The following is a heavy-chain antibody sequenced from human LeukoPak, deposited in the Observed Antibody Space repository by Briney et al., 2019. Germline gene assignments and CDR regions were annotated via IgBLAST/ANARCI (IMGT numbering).Heavy chain of an antibody. D-gene: IGHD2-2*01. CDR1: GFTFSGYW. CDR3: AKGPLRGTAAAIDY. J-gene: IGHJ4*02. CDR2: INQNGGEK. V-gene: IGHV3-7*01. Sequence: PGGSLRLSCADSGFTFSGYWMNWVRQAPGKGLEWVANINQNGGEKYYVDSVKGRFTISRDNGKNSLYLQMNSLRTEDTAVYYCAKGPLRGTAAAIDYWGQGTLVTVSS.